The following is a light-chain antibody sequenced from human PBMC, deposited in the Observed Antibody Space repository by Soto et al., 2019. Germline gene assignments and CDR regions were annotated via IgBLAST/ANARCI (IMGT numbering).Light chain of an antibody. J-gene: IGLJ3*02. Sequence: QAVVTQEPSLTVSPGGTVTLTCGSSTGTVTSGHHRYWLQQKPGQAPRTLIYHTTNTLSWTPARFSGSLLGGKAALTLSGAQPEDEALYYCLLTYSGPWVFGGGTKLAVL. V-gene: IGLV7-46*01. CDR3: LLTYSGPWV. CDR1: TGTVTSGHH. CDR2: HTT.